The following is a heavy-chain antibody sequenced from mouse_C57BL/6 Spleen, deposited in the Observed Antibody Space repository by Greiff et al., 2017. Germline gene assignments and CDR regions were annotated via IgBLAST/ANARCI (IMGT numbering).Heavy chain of an antibody. D-gene: IGHD2-4*01. CDR1: GFNIKDDY. Sequence: EVQLQQSGAELVRPGASVKLSCTASGFNIKDDYMHWVKQRPEQGLEWIGWIDPENGDTEYASKFQGKATITADTSSNTAYLQLSSLTSEDTAVXYCTTWSDDYERGFDYWGQGTTLTVSS. V-gene: IGHV14-4*01. CDR2: IDPENGDT. CDR3: TTWSDDYERGFDY. J-gene: IGHJ2*01.